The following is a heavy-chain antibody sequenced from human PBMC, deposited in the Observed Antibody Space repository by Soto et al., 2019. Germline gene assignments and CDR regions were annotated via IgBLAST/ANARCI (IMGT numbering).Heavy chain of an antibody. CDR3: GKVLIGATRHTDVDS. Sequence: SETLSLTCAVSGYSIRSGYFWGWIRQPPGKGLEWIGSMYHSGITYYNLSLKSRVTISVDTSKNQLSLKLSSATAADTAVYYCGKVLIGATRHTDVDSWGQGALVTVSS. CDR2: MYHSGIT. V-gene: IGHV4-38-2*01. D-gene: IGHD2-15*01. J-gene: IGHJ4*02. CDR1: GYSIRSGYF.